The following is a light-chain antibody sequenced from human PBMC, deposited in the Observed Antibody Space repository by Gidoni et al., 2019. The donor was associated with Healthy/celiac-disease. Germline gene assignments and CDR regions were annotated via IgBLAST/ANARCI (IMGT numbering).Light chain of an antibody. CDR1: QGISSA. CDR2: DAS. Sequence: AIQFSHSPSSLSASVGDRVTITCRASQGISSALASYQQKPGKAPKLLIYDASSVESGVPSRFSGSGSGKDFTLNIRSLQHEDVVNYYCQQFNKYPLTFGGGTKVEIK. CDR3: QQFNKYPLT. J-gene: IGKJ4*01. V-gene: IGKV1D-13*01.